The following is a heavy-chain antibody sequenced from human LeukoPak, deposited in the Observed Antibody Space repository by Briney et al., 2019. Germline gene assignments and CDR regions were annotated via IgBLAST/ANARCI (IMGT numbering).Heavy chain of an antibody. J-gene: IGHJ4*02. CDR3: VRRVRYFGQNDY. V-gene: IGHV4-59*08. D-gene: IGHD3-9*01. CDR2: ICYTGST. Sequence: MASETLSLTCTVSGASMSDYYWSWIRQPLGKGLEWIGYICYTGSTNYNPSLKSRVTMSVDTSKNQISLKLSSVTAADSAVYYCVRRVRYFGQNDYWGQGTLVPVSS. CDR1: GASMSDYY.